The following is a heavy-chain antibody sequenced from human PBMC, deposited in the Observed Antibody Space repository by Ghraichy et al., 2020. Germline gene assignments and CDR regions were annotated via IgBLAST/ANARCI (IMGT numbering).Heavy chain of an antibody. Sequence: SETLSLTCTVSGGSITSYFWTWIRQVPGKGLEWIGHIYYSGSATYNPSLNSRVNILIEPSRFQFYLKLRSVTATDTAVYYCARQEMVKIPSARTTSFYGLDVWGQGTKVTVSS. J-gene: IGHJ6*02. V-gene: IGHV4-59*08. CDR3: ARQEMVKIPSARTTSFYGLDV. CDR1: GGSITSYF. CDR2: IYYSGSA. D-gene: IGHD5-24*01.